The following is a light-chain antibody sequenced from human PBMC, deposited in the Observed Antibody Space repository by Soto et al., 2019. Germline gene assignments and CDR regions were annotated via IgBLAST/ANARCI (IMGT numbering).Light chain of an antibody. CDR2: EVT. CDR1: SGDIGGYDY. Sequence: ALTQPPSASGSPGQSVTISCTGTSGDIGGYDYVSWYQQHPGKAPKLMIYEVTKRPLGVPDRFSGSKSGNTASLTVSGLQAEDEADYYCSSYAGSKNPYVFGTGTKLTVL. J-gene: IGLJ1*01. V-gene: IGLV2-8*01. CDR3: SSYAGSKNPYV.